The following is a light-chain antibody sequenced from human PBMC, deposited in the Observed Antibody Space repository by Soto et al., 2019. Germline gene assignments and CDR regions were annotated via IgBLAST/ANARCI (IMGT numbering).Light chain of an antibody. CDR3: QQSYRTPRT. CDR1: LNIGDS. CDR2: AAS. Sequence: DIQMTQSHSSLSASVGYRFTITCRASLNIGDSLSWYQQKPGKAPKLLMHAASSLDRGVPSRFSGSGSGTDFTLTISSLQPEDFATYYCQQSYRTPRTFGQGTKVDIK. V-gene: IGKV1-39*01. J-gene: IGKJ1*01.